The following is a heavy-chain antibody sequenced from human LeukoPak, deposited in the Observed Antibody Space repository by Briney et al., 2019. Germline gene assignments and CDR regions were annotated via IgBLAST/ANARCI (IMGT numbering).Heavy chain of an antibody. CDR1: GYTFTGYY. CDR2: INPNSGGT. CDR3: ARGWSGSYYSHYYYYMDV. V-gene: IGHV1-2*02. J-gene: IGHJ6*03. D-gene: IGHD1-26*01. Sequence: ASVKVSCKASGYTFTGYYMHWVRQAPGQGLEWMGWINPNSGGTNYAQKFQGRVTMTRDTSISTAYMELSRLRSDDTAVYYCARGWSGSYYSHYYYYMDVWGKGTAVTVSS.